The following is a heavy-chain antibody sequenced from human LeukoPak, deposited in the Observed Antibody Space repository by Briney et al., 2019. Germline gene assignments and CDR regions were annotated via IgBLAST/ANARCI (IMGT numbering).Heavy chain of an antibody. CDR1: GFTFSSYA. Sequence: GGSLRLSCAASGFTFSSYAMSWVGQAPGKGLGWVSAISSSGGSTYYADSVKGRFTIYRDNSKKTPYLQMNSLRAEDTAVYYCAKSRVEMATIGFFDYWGQGTLVTVSS. J-gene: IGHJ4*02. CDR2: ISSSGGST. CDR3: AKSRVEMATIGFFDY. V-gene: IGHV3-23*01. D-gene: IGHD5-24*01.